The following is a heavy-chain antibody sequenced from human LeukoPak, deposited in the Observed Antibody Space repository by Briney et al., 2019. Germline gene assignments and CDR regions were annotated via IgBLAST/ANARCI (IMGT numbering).Heavy chain of an antibody. Sequence: ASVKVSCKVSGYTFTDYYMHWVQQAPGKGLEWMGLVDPEDSETIYAEKFQGRVTITADTSTDTAYMELSSLRSEDTAVYYCATGGIAVAQWDAFDIWGQGTMVTVSS. CDR2: VDPEDSET. CDR1: GYTFTDYY. CDR3: ATGGIAVAQWDAFDI. V-gene: IGHV1-69-2*01. D-gene: IGHD6-19*01. J-gene: IGHJ3*02.